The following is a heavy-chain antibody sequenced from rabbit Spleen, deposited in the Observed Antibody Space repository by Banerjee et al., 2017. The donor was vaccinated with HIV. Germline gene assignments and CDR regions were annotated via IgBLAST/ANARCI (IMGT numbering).Heavy chain of an antibody. CDR2: IYGGSLGTT. CDR3: ARRPAMTLVMGL. J-gene: IGHJ3*01. Sequence: QSLEESGGDLVKPGASLALTCTASGFSFSAGYYMCWVRQAPGKGLEWIACIYGGSLGTTYYASWAKGRFTISKTSSTTVTLQMPGLTAADTATYFCARRPAMTLVMGLWGQGTLVTVS. D-gene: IGHD2-1*01. CDR1: GFSFSAGYY. V-gene: IGHV1S40*01.